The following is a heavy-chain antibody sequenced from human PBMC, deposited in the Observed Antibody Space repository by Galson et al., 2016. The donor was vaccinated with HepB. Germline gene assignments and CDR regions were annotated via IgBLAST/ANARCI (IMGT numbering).Heavy chain of an antibody. CDR3: ARDLYCYSCGWDYYYYNMDV. V-gene: IGHV1-46*01. CDR1: GYTFTSYY. Sequence: SVKVSCKASGYTFTSYYMHWVRQAPGQGLEWMGIINPSGGGQSYAQKFQGRVPLTRDTSTSTVYMELSSLRSEDTAIYYCARDLYCYSCGWDYYYYNMDVWGKGTTVTVSS. D-gene: IGHD2-15*01. J-gene: IGHJ6*03. CDR2: INPSGGGQ.